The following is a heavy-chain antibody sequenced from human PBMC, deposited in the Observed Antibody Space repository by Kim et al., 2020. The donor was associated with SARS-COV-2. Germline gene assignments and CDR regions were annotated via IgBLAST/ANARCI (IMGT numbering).Heavy chain of an antibody. J-gene: IGHJ4*02. CDR1: GFTFDDYA. V-gene: IGHV3-9*01. CDR3: AKAVATISPVDY. D-gene: IGHD5-12*01. CDR2: ISWNSGSI. Sequence: GGSLRLSCAASGFTFDDYAMHWVRQAPGKGLEWDSGISWNSGSIGYADSVKGRFTISRDNAKNSLYLQMNSLRAEDTALYYCAKAVATISPVDYWGQGTLVTVSS.